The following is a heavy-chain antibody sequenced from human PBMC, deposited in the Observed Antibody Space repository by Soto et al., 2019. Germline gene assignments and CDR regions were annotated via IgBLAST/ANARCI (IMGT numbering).Heavy chain of an antibody. Sequence: KASETLSLTCTVSGGSISSSSYYWGWIRQPPGKGLEWIGSIYYSGSTYYNPSLKSRVTISVDTSKNQFSLKLSSVTAADTAVYYCARNYCSSTSCYVNYWGQGTLVTVSS. CDR1: GGSISSSSYY. V-gene: IGHV4-39*01. CDR2: IYYSGST. J-gene: IGHJ4*02. CDR3: ARNYCSSTSCYVNY. D-gene: IGHD2-2*01.